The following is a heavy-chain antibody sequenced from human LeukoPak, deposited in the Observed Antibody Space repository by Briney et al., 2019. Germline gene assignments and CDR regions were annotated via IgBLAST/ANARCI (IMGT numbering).Heavy chain of an antibody. CDR2: IYYSGST. CDR3: ARFRERLIDY. CDR1: GASISSYY. V-gene: IGHV4-59*01. D-gene: IGHD1-1*01. J-gene: IGHJ4*02. Sequence: SETLSLTCSVSGASISSYYWSWIRQPPGKGLEWIGYIYYSGSTNYNPSLKSRVTISVDTSKNQFSLRLSSVIAADTAIYYCARFRERLIDYWGQGTLVTVSS.